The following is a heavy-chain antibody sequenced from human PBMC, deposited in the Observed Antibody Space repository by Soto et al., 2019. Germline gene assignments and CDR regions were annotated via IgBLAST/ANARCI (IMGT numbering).Heavy chain of an antibody. CDR2: IYWNDDK. V-gene: IGHV2-5*01. D-gene: IGHD3-22*01. Sequence: ITLKESGPTLVKPTQTLTLTCTFSGFSLSTSGVGVGWIRQPPGKALEWLALIYWNDDKRYSPSLKSRLTITEDTSKNQVVLTMTNMDPVDTATYYCAHAYSHYYDSSGYYSRSWFDPWGQGTLVTVSS. J-gene: IGHJ5*02. CDR3: AHAYSHYYDSSGYYSRSWFDP. CDR1: GFSLSTSGVG.